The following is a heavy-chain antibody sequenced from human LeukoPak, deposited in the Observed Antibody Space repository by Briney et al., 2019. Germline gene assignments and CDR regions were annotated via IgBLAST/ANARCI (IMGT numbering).Heavy chain of an antibody. CDR1: GFTFSSYG. Sequence: PGGSLRLSCAASGFTFSSYGMHWVRQTPGKGLEWVANIKQDGSEKYYVDSVKGRFTISRDNAKNSLYLQMNSLRAEDTAVYYCARALYGDYGDDGMDVWAKGPRSPSP. V-gene: IGHV3-7*01. CDR2: IKQDGSEK. CDR3: ARALYGDYGDDGMDV. D-gene: IGHD4-17*01. J-gene: IGHJ6*02.